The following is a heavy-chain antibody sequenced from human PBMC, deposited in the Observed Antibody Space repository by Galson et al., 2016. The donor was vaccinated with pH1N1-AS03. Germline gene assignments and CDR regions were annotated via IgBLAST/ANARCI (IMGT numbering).Heavy chain of an antibody. CDR3: ARGGNMFNWDDGVHWLDP. Sequence: SVKVSCKASGYIFGSYYLHWVRQAPGQGLEWMGIINPSGGSTTYPQKFQGSVTMTTDASTSTVYMELTTLGSDDTGVYYCARGGNMFNWDDGVHWLDPAGQGTLVTVSS. CDR1: GYIFGSYY. CDR2: INPSGGST. V-gene: IGHV1-46*03. D-gene: IGHD1-1*01. J-gene: IGHJ5*02.